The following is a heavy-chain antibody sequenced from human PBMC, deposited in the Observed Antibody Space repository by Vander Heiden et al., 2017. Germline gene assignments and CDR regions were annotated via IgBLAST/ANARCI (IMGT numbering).Heavy chain of an antibody. D-gene: IGHD3-22*01. Sequence: QLQLQESGPGLVKPSETLSLTCTVSGGSISSRDHYWGWIRQPPGKGREWIGTIYYSGSTKYNPSLQSRVTISVDTSKNQFSLRLSSVTAADTAVYYCARHFTNYYDTRGAFDIWGQGTMVTVSS. J-gene: IGHJ3*02. CDR2: IYYSGST. CDR1: GGSISSRDHY. CDR3: ARHFTNYYDTRGAFDI. V-gene: IGHV4-39*01.